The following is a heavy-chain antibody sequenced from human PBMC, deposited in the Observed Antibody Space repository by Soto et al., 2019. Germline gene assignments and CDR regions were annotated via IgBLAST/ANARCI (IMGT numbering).Heavy chain of an antibody. Sequence: EVQLGESGGGLVKPGGSLRLSCAASGFTFSSYSMNWVRQAPGKGLEWVAAISSSSSYIYYADSVKGRFTIYRDNAKNSLYLQKNSLRAEETAVYYCARDMTTVTLEDFDLWGRGTLVTVSS. CDR3: ARDMTTVTLEDFDL. D-gene: IGHD4-17*01. CDR2: ISSSSSYI. CDR1: GFTFSSYS. J-gene: IGHJ2*01. V-gene: IGHV3-21*01.